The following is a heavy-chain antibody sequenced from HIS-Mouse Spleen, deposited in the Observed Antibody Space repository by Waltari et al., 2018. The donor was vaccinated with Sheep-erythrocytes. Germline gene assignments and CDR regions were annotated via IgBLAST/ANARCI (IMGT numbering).Heavy chain of an antibody. CDR2: INPNSG. CDR3: ARMQELPFDY. J-gene: IGHJ4*02. V-gene: IGHV1-2*02. Sequence: QVQLVQFGAEVKKPGASVKVSCKASGYTFTGHYMHGVRQAPGQGLEWMGWINPNSGDTSISTAYMELSRLRSDDTAVYYCARMQELPFDYWGQGTLVTVSS. D-gene: IGHD1-26*01. CDR1: GYTFTGHY.